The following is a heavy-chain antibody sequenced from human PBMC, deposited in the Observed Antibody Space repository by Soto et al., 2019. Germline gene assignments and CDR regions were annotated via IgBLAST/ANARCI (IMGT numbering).Heavy chain of an antibody. D-gene: IGHD2-2*01. J-gene: IGHJ6*02. Sequence: LRLSCVASGFTFGDYFMTWVRQAPGKGLEWLSYISSSGTTFYADSVKGRFTISRDNAKNSLYLQMNSLRVDDTAVYYCATYHLLDFYYNGLDVWGRGTSVTVSS. CDR2: ISSSGTT. CDR1: GFTFGDYF. V-gene: IGHV3-11*01. CDR3: ATYHLLDFYYNGLDV.